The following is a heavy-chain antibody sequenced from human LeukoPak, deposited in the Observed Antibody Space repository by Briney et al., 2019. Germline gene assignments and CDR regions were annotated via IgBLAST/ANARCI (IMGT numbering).Heavy chain of an antibody. CDR3: ARGRLLYDFWSGYYGGSFDY. Sequence: SVKVSCKASGGTFNNYAMSWVRQAPGQGLEWMGGIIPIFARANYAQKFQGRVTITADKSTSTAYMELSSLRSEDTAVYYCARGRLLYDFWSGYYGGSFDYWGQGTLVTVSS. V-gene: IGHV1-69*06. CDR2: IIPIFARA. CDR1: GGTFNNYA. D-gene: IGHD3-3*01. J-gene: IGHJ4*02.